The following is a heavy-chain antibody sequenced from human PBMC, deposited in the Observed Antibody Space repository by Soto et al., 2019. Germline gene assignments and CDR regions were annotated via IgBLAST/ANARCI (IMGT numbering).Heavy chain of an antibody. CDR1: GGTFSSYA. J-gene: IGHJ4*02. V-gene: IGHV1-69*06. Sequence: SVKVSCKASGGTFSSYAISWVRQAPGQGLEWMGGIIPIFGTANYAQKFQGRVTITADKSTSTAYMELSSLRSEDTAVYYCAGIRYDSSGYRPDFDYWGQGTLVTVSS. CDR2: IIPIFGTA. D-gene: IGHD3-22*01. CDR3: AGIRYDSSGYRPDFDY.